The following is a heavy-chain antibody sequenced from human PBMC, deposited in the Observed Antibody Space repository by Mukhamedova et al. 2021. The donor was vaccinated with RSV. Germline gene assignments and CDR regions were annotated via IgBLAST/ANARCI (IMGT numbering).Heavy chain of an antibody. CDR3: ARNHTANFPFDY. D-gene: IGHD2/OR15-2a*01. V-gene: IGHV1-18*01. CDR2: ISGYNDNT. J-gene: IGHJ4*02. Sequence: GQGLEWLGWISGYNDNTKYAQKFQGRVTMTTDTSTTTFYMELRGLRSDDTAVYYCARNHTANFPFDYWGQGTLVTVPS.